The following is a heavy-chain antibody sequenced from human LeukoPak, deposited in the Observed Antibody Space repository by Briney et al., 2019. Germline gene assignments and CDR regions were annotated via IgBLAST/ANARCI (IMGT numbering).Heavy chain of an antibody. V-gene: IGHV3-23*01. CDR2: ISGSGGST. Sequence: PGGSLRLSCAASGFTFSSYAMSWVRQAPGKGLEWVSAISGSGGSTYYADSVKGRFTISRDNSKNTLYLQMNSLRAEDTAVYYCAKDGKSHVVLMVYAIGHSFDPWGQGTLVTVSS. D-gene: IGHD2-8*01. J-gene: IGHJ5*02. CDR1: GFTFSSYA. CDR3: AKDGKSHVVLMVYAIGHSFDP.